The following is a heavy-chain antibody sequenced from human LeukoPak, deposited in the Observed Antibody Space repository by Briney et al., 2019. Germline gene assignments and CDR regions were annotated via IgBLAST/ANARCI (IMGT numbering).Heavy chain of an antibody. V-gene: IGHV4-59*08. CDR1: GGSFSGNY. Sequence: SETLSLTCAVYGGSFSGNYWSWIRQPPGKGLEWIGYIYYSGSTNYNPSLKSRVTISVDTSKNQFSLKLSSVTAADTAVYYCASSYSSSYVRYYGMDVWGQGTTVTVSS. CDR3: ASSYSSSYVRYYGMDV. J-gene: IGHJ6*02. CDR2: IYYSGST. D-gene: IGHD6-6*01.